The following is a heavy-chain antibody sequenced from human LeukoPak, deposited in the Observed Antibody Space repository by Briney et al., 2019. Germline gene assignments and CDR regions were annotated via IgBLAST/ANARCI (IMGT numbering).Heavy chain of an antibody. D-gene: IGHD4-17*01. CDR2: INPNSGGT. J-gene: IGHJ6*02. CDR1: GYTFTGYY. Sequence: ASVKVSCKASGYTFTGYYMHWVRQAPGQGLEWMGWINPNSGGTNYAQKFQGRVTMTRDTSISTAYMELSRLRSDDTAVYYCASDLTVTTNLPFDMYYYYGMDVWGQGATVTVSS. CDR3: ASDLTVTTNLPFDMYYYYGMDV. V-gene: IGHV1-2*02.